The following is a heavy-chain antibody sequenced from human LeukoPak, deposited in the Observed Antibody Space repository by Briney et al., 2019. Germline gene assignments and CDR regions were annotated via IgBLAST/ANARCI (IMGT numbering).Heavy chain of an antibody. V-gene: IGHV1-8*01. CDR1: GYTFTSYD. D-gene: IGHD6-13*01. CDR3: ARGLYALAAAGTPC. CDR2: MNPNSGNT. J-gene: IGHJ4*02. Sequence: ASVKVSCTASGYTFTSYDINWVRQAPGQGLEWMGWMNPNSGNTGYAQKFQGRVTMTRNASISTAYMGLSSLRSEDTAVYYCARGLYALAAAGTPCWGQGTLVTVSS.